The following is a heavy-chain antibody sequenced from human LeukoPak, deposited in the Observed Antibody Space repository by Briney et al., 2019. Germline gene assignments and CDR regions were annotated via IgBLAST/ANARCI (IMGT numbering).Heavy chain of an antibody. D-gene: IGHD2-2*01. CDR3: ARDSCSSTSCSMDV. J-gene: IGHJ6*02. CDR1: GYTFTGYY. CDR2: IIPILGTA. V-gene: IGHV1-69*08. Sequence: ASVKVSCKASGYTFTGYYMHWVRQAPGQGLEWMGRIIPILGTANYAQKFQGRVTITADKSTSTAYMELSSLRSEDTAVYYCARDSCSSTSCSMDVWGQGTTVTVSS.